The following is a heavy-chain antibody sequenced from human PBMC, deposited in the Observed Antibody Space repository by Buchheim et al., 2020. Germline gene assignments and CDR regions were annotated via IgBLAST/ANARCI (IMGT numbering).Heavy chain of an antibody. V-gene: IGHV3-48*02. D-gene: IGHD4-17*01. CDR3: ARDRGDYGVSYYYYSGLDV. J-gene: IGHJ6*02. CDR2: ISNSGAMT. Sequence: EVQLVESGGDLVQPGGSLRLSCAASGFTFSTYTMNWVRQAPGKGLEWLAYISNSGAMTYYADSVKGRFTISRDNAKKSVYLQMNSLRDEDSAVYFCARDRGDYGVSYYYYSGLDVWGQGTT. CDR1: GFTFSTYT.